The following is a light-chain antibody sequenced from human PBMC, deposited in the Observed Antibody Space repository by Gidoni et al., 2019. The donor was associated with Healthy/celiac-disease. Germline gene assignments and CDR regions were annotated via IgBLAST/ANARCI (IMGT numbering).Light chain of an antibody. Sequence: QSALTQPASVSGSPGQSITISCTATSSDVGGYNYVSWSQQHPGKAPKLMIYDVSNRPSGVSNRFSGSKSGNTASLTISGLQAEDEADYYCSSYTSSSTLYVSGTGTKVTVL. CDR2: DVS. V-gene: IGLV2-14*03. CDR1: SSDVGGYNY. CDR3: SSYTSSSTLYV. J-gene: IGLJ1*01.